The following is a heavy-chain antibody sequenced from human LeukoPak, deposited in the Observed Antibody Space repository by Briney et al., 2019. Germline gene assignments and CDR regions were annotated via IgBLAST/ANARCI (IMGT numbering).Heavy chain of an antibody. J-gene: IGHJ5*02. V-gene: IGHV1-18*01. CDR1: GYTFTSYG. CDR2: ISAYDGDT. CDR3: ARDYHYFDSSDWEDCFDP. Sequence: ASVKVSCKASGYTFTSYGIGWVRQAPGQGLEWMGWISAYDGDTNYAQELQGRLTMTTDTSTSTAYMELRSLRSDDTAVYYCARDYHYFDSSDWEDCFDPWGQGTLVAVSS. D-gene: IGHD3-22*01.